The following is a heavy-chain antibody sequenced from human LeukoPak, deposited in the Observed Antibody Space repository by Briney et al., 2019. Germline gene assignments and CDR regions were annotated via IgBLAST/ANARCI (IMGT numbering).Heavy chain of an antibody. D-gene: IGHD4-11*01. CDR1: GYSITGGYY. CDR3: ARDQVGGDYSNYANWFDP. V-gene: IGHV4-38-2*02. Sequence: PSETLSLTCTVSGYSITGGYYWGWIRQPPGKELEWIGSIYHSGSTYYNPSLKSRVTISVDTSKNQFSLKLSSVTAADTAVYYCARDQVGGDYSNYANWFDPWGQGTLVTVSS. CDR2: IYHSGST. J-gene: IGHJ5*02.